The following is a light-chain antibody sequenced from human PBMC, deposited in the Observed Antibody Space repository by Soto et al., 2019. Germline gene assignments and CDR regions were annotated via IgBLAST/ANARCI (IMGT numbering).Light chain of an antibody. CDR2: GAS. CDR1: QSIDSK. CDR3: QQYKSWRT. J-gene: IGKJ1*01. Sequence: VMTPSPATLSVSPVARATLSGRASQSIDSKLAWYQQRPGQAPRLLIYGASTRATGIPARFSGSGSGTEFTLTISGLQSEEFGVDDCQQYKSWRTFGQGTKVDIK. V-gene: IGKV3-15*01.